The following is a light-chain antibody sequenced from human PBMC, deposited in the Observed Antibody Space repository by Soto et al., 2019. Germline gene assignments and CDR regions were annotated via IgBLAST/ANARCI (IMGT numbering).Light chain of an antibody. J-gene: IGKJ1*01. CDR2: KAS. CDR3: QQYSSYSRT. V-gene: IGKV1-5*03. CDR1: QSISSW. Sequence: DIQMTQSPSTLSASVGDRVTITCRASQSISSWLAWYQQKPGKAPKLLIYKASSLESGVPSRFSGSGSGTEFTLTISCLQPDDFATYYCQQYSSYSRTFGQGTKVEIK.